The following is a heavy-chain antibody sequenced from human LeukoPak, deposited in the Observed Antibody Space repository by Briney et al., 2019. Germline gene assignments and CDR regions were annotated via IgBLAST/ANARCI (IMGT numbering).Heavy chain of an antibody. Sequence: GRSLRLSCAASGFTFSNSTMSWVRQAPGKGLEWVSTLSGSGITTYYADSVKGRFTISRDNSKNTLYLQMNSLRAEDTAVYYCAKGIYSSGWSYFDYWGHGTLVTVSS. CDR2: LSGSGITT. CDR1: GFTFSNST. D-gene: IGHD6-19*01. J-gene: IGHJ4*01. CDR3: AKGIYSSGWSYFDY. V-gene: IGHV3-23*01.